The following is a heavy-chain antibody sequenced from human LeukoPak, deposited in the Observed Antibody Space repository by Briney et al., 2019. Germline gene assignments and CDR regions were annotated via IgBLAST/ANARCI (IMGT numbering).Heavy chain of an antibody. CDR2: TKPDGSAE. CDR1: GFTFRNYW. CDR3: ARDLSAFDI. V-gene: IGHV3-7*01. J-gene: IGHJ3*02. Sequence: GGSLRLSCAASGFTFRNYWMGWVRQAPGKGLEWVANTKPDGSAEYYADSVKGRFTISRDNAKNSLYLQMNSLRAEDTAVYYCARDLSAFDIWGQGTMVTVSS.